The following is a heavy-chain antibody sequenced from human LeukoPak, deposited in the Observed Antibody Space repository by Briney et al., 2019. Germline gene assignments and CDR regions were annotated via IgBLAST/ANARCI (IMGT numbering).Heavy chain of an antibody. D-gene: IGHD5-12*01. J-gene: IGHJ4*02. CDR1: GFTFSSFA. CDR2: TSSDESTK. V-gene: IGHV3-30*18. CDR3: AKSTGMVATMGDY. Sequence: PGGSLRLSCAASGFTFSSFAMHWVRQAPGKGLEWVAVTSSDESTKYYADSVKGRFTISRDNSKNTLYLQMNSLRAEDTAVYYCAKSTGMVATMGDYWGQGTLVTVSS.